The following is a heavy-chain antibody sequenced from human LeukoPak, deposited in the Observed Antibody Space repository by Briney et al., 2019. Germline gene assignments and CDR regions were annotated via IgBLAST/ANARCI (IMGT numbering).Heavy chain of an antibody. D-gene: IGHD2-8*01. V-gene: IGHV1-2*02. Sequence: ASVKASCKASGYTFTGYFIHWVRQAPGQGLEWMGWINPNGGGPNYAQKFQGRVTMTRDTSISTAYMELSRLRSDDTAVYYCARNADIYNYYMDVWAKGTTVTVSS. J-gene: IGHJ6*03. CDR3: ARNADIYNYYMDV. CDR1: GYTFTGYF. CDR2: INPNGGGP.